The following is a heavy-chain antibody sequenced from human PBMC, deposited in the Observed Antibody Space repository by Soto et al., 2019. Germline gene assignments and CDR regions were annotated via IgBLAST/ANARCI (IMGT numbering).Heavy chain of an antibody. CDR1: GFTFSNYV. D-gene: IGHD2-15*01. Sequence: GSLRLSCAASGFTFSNYVMSWVRQAPGKGLEWVSGISGSGDRTYYAVSVKGRFTISRDNAKNTLYLQMNSLRADDTAVYYCAWVSSGPALYESWGQGTLVTVSS. V-gene: IGHV3-23*01. J-gene: IGHJ5*02. CDR2: ISGSGDRT. CDR3: AWVSSGPALYES.